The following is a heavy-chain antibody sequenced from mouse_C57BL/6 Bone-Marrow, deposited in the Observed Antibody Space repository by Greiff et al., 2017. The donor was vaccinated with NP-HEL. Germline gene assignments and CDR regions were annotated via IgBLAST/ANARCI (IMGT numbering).Heavy chain of an antibody. Sequence: EVKVVESGGGLVQPGGSLKLSCAASGFTFSDYYMYWVRQTPEKRLEWVAYISNGGGSTYYPDTVKGRFTISRDNAKNTLYLQMSRLKSEDTAMYYCARGGFTTVVGFDYWGQGTTLTVSS. CDR1: GFTFSDYY. J-gene: IGHJ2*01. V-gene: IGHV5-12*01. CDR3: ARGGFTTVVGFDY. D-gene: IGHD1-1*01. CDR2: ISNGGGST.